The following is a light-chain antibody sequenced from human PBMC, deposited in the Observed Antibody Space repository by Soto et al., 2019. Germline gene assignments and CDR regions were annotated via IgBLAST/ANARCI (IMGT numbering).Light chain of an antibody. V-gene: IGLV2-14*01. CDR2: DVN. CDR1: SSDVGGYNY. J-gene: IGLJ2*01. Sequence: QSALTQPASVSGSPGQSITISCTGTSSDVGGYNYVSWYQQHPGKAPKLMIYDVNNRPSGVSNRFSGSKSGNTASLTISGIQAEDEADYYCSSYTSRSTLVFGGGTKLTVL. CDR3: SSYTSRSTLV.